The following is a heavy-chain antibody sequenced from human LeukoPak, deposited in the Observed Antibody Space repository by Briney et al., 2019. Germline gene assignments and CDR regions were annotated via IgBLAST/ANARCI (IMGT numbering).Heavy chain of an antibody. D-gene: IGHD6-13*01. CDR1: GGSISSGGYY. J-gene: IGHJ4*02. Sequence: SQTLSLTCTVSGGSISSGGYYWSWIRQPPGKGLEWIGYIYHSGSTYYNPSLKSRVTISVDRSKNQFSLKLSFVTATDTAVYYCARTVGSSWYDYWGQGTLVTVSS. CDR2: IYHSGST. CDR3: ARTVGSSWYDY. V-gene: IGHV4-30-2*01.